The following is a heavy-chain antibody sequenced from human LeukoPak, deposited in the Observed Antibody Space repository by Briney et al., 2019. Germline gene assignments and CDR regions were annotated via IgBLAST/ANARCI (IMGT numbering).Heavy chain of an antibody. CDR2: IQYDGSKT. D-gene: IGHD3-10*01. CDR1: GFTFSHYG. V-gene: IGHV3-30*02. J-gene: IGHJ5*02. Sequence: GGSLRLSCAGSGFTFSHYGMHWVRQAPGKGLEWVAGIQYDGSKTYYGDSVKGRFSISRDNSRNTLYLQMSSLRAEDTAVYSCAKGPLWFGNQYNWFDPWGQGTLVTVSS. CDR3: AKGPLWFGNQYNWFDP.